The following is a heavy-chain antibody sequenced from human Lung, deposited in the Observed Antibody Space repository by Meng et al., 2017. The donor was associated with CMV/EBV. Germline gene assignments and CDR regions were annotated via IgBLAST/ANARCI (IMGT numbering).Heavy chain of an antibody. CDR1: GGSIIGYF. J-gene: IGHJ4*02. V-gene: IGHV4-34*01. D-gene: IGHD6-6*01. CDR3: ARVSSVSSSSL. Sequence: SETLSLXCRVYGGSIIGYFWSWIRQPPGKGLEWIGEISHARTTNYNPSLKSRVSISLDMSKHQFSLNLSSLTAADTAVYYCARVSSVSSSSLWGQGTLVTVSS. CDR2: ISHARTT.